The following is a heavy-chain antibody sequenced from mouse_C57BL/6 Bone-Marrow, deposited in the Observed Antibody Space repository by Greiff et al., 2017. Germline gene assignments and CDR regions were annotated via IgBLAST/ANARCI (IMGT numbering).Heavy chain of an antibody. D-gene: IGHD1-1*01. CDR2: IDPENGDT. CDR1: GFNIKDDY. V-gene: IGHV14-4*01. J-gene: IGHJ2*01. CDR3: TDYYYGSSQGYYFDY. Sequence: EVQLQQSGAELVSPGASVKLSCTASGFNIKDDYMHWVKQRPEQGLEWIGWIDPENGDTEYASKFQGKATITADTSSNTAYLQLSSLTSEDTAVYYCTDYYYGSSQGYYFDYWGQGTTLTVSA.